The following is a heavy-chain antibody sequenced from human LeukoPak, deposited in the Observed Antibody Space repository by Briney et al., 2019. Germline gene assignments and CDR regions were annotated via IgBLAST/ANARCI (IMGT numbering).Heavy chain of an antibody. CDR1: GFTFSSYE. D-gene: IGHD1-26*01. CDR3: ARKTSGSYGYFDY. V-gene: IGHV3-48*03. CDR2: ISSSGSTI. Sequence: GGSLRLSCASTGFTFSSYEMSWVREAPGKELEWVSYISSSGSTIYYADSVKGRFTISRDNAKNSLYLQMNSLRAEDTAVYYCARKTSGSYGYFDYWGQGTLVTVSS. J-gene: IGHJ4*02.